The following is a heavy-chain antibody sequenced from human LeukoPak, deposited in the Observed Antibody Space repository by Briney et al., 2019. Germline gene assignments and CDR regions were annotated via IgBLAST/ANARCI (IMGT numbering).Heavy chain of an antibody. Sequence: GGSLRLSCTTSGFNFQSYHMNWVRQAPGKGPEWVSSISSTSTSMFYADSVKGRFTISRDNAKNSLYLQMNSLRAEDTALYLCARDSSRHSTRPIDYWGQGILVTVSS. CDR1: GFNFQSYH. V-gene: IGHV3-21*01. CDR3: ARDSSRHSTRPIDY. D-gene: IGHD2-2*01. J-gene: IGHJ4*02. CDR2: ISSTSTSM.